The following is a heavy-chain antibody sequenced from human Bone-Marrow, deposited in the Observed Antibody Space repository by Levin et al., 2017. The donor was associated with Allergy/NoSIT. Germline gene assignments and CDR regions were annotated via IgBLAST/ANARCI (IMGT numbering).Heavy chain of an antibody. J-gene: IGHJ4*02. D-gene: IGHD2-15*01. CDR2: IYPGDSDT. CDR1: GYSFTNYW. CDR3: AIRVHVEGYDY. Sequence: GGSLRLSCKASGYSFTNYWIAWVRQMPGKGLEWIGIIYPGDSDTRYSPSFQGQVNFSADKSISTAYLHLSSLKASDAAIYYCAIRVHVEGYDYWGQGTLVTVSS. V-gene: IGHV5-51*01.